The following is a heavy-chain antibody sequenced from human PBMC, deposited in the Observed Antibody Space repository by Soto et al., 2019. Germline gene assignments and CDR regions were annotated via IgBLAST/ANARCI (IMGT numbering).Heavy chain of an antibody. D-gene: IGHD6-13*01. CDR3: ARDLGSAAAGTHGMDV. CDR2: INPSGGST. V-gene: IGHV1-46*01. J-gene: IGHJ6*02. Sequence: EASVKVSCKASGYTFTSYYMHWVRQAPGQGLEWMGIINPSGGSTSYAQKFQGRVTMTRDTSTSTVYMELSSLRSEDTAVYYCARDLGSAAAGTHGMDVWGQGTTVTVSS. CDR1: GYTFTSYY.